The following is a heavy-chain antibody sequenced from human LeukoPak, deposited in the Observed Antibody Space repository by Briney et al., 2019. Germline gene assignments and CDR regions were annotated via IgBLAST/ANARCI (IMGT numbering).Heavy chain of an antibody. Sequence: PSETLSLTCTVSGGSISSSSYYWGWIRQPPGKGLEWIGSIYYSGSTYYNPSLKSRVTISVDTSKNQFSLKLSSVTAADTAVYYCARGNREFDYYGSGSYASKGPYYFDYWGQGTLVTVSS. CDR2: IYYSGST. D-gene: IGHD3-10*01. CDR3: ARGNREFDYYGSGSYASKGPYYFDY. V-gene: IGHV4-39*07. J-gene: IGHJ4*02. CDR1: GGSISSSSYY.